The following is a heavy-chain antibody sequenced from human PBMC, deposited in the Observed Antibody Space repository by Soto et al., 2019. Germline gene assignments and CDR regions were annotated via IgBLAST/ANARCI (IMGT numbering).Heavy chain of an antibody. Sequence: ASVKVSCKASGYTFTSYSISWVRQAPGQGLEWMGWISAYNGNTNYAQKLQGRVTMTTDTSTSTAYMELRSLRSDDTAVYYCARGAASYYYYGMDVWGQGTTVTVSS. J-gene: IGHJ6*02. CDR2: ISAYNGNT. D-gene: IGHD6-13*01. CDR1: GYTFTSYS. CDR3: ARGAASYYYYGMDV. V-gene: IGHV1-18*01.